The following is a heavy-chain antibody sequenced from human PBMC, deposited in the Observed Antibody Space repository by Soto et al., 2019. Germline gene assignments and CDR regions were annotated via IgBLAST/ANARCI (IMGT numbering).Heavy chain of an antibody. J-gene: IGHJ6*02. CDR1: GGSISSYY. V-gene: IGHV4-59*01. Sequence: SETLSLTCTVSGGSISSYYWSWIRQPPGKGLEWIGYIYYSGSTNYNPSLKSRVTISVDTSKNQFSLKLSSVTAADTAVYYCARGLGYQLLSYYYYYGMDVWGQGTTVTVSS. D-gene: IGHD2-2*01. CDR3: ARGLGYQLLSYYYYYGMDV. CDR2: IYYSGST.